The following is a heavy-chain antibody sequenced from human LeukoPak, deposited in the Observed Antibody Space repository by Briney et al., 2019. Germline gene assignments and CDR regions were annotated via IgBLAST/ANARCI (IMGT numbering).Heavy chain of an antibody. CDR2: IHYSRST. V-gene: IGHV4-31*03. J-gene: IGHJ6*02. Sequence: PSETLSLTCTVSGGSISSGGYYWSWIRQHPGKGLEWIGCIHYSRSTYYNPSLKSRVIISVDTSKKQFSLKLSSVTAADTAVYYCARGSGTTDYYYYYGMDVWGQGTTVTVSS. CDR1: GGSISSGGYY. CDR3: ARGSGTTDYYYYYGMDV. D-gene: IGHD1-7*01.